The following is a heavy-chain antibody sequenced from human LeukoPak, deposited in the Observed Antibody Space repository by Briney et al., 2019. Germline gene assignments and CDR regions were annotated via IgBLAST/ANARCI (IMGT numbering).Heavy chain of an antibody. V-gene: IGHV4-39*07. D-gene: IGHD3-10*02. J-gene: IGHJ4*02. CDR1: GGSISSSSYY. Sequence: SETLSLTCTVSGGSISSSSYYWNWIRQSPGKGLEWIGDINHSGSTNYNPSLKSRVTISKDTSKKQFSLKLSSVTAADTAVYSCARGTLVRGISYWGQGALVTVSS. CDR2: INHSGST. CDR3: ARGTLVRGISY.